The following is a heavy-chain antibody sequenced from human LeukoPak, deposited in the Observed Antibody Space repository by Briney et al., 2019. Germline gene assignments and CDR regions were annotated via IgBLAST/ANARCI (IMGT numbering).Heavy chain of an antibody. V-gene: IGHV5-51*01. CDR1: GYSFTSYW. CDR3: ARQTAMGRSGDY. J-gene: IGHJ4*02. CDR2: IDPSDSET. Sequence: GVSLKISCKASGYSFTSYWIGWVRQMPGKGLEWMGIIDPSDSETRYTPSFQGQVTISVDKSLTTADLQWNSLKASDTAMYYCARQTAMGRSGDYWGQGTLVTVSS. D-gene: IGHD5-18*01.